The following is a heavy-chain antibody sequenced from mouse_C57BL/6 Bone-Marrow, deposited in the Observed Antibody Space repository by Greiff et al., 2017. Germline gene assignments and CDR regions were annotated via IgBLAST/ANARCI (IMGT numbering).Heavy chain of an antibody. CDR3: AKGSDGYPAWFAY. CDR1: GFSLTSYG. Sequence: VQLQQSGPGLVQPSQSLSITCTVSGFSLTSYGVHWVRQSPGQGLEWLGVIWRGGSTAYNAAFMSRLSITKDNSKSQVFFKMNSLQADDTAIYYCAKGSDGYPAWFAYWGQGTLVTVSA. D-gene: IGHD2-3*01. J-gene: IGHJ3*01. V-gene: IGHV2-5*01. CDR2: IWRGGST.